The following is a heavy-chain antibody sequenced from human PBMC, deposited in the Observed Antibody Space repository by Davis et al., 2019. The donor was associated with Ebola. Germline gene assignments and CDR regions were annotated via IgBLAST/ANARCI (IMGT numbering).Heavy chain of an antibody. Sequence: GESLKISCAASGFNFSSYWMSWVRQAPGKGLEWVSSISSSGNYIYQTDSLKGRFIISRDNAKNSLYLQMNGLRAEDTAVYYCARSEPPDYWGQGTLVTVSS. CDR1: GFNFSSYW. J-gene: IGHJ4*02. D-gene: IGHD1-14*01. CDR3: ARSEPPDY. CDR2: ISSSGNYI. V-gene: IGHV3-21*01.